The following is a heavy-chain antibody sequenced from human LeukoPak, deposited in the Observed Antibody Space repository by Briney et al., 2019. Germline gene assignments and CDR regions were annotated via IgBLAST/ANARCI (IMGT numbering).Heavy chain of an antibody. J-gene: IGHJ3*01. CDR2: INPNGDRT. CDR1: EDTFTNYY. Sequence: ASVKVSCKASEDTFTNYYMHWARQAPGQGLEWLGIINPNGDRTAYAQNFQGRVTMTRDASTTTFYLELSSLRSEDTAVYFCARDMSTRVTPISYAFDVWGQGTMVIVSS. V-gene: IGHV1-46*01. CDR3: ARDMSTRVTPISYAFDV. D-gene: IGHD4-23*01.